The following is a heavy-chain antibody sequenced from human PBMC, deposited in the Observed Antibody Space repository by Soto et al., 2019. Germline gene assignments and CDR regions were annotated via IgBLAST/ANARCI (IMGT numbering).Heavy chain of an antibody. Sequence: SVKVSCKASGGTFSSYAISWVRQAPGQGLGWMGGIIPIFGTANYAQKFQGRVTITADESTSTAYMELYSLRSEDTAVYYCARPAGYCSGGSCPDAFDIWGQGTMVTVSS. CDR2: IIPIFGTA. CDR3: ARPAGYCSGGSCPDAFDI. V-gene: IGHV1-69*13. J-gene: IGHJ3*02. D-gene: IGHD2-15*01. CDR1: GGTFSSYA.